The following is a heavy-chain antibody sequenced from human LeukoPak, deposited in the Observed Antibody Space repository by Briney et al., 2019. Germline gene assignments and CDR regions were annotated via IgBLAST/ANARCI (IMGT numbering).Heavy chain of an antibody. V-gene: IGHV3-15*01. CDR2: IKSKTDGGTT. CDR1: GFTFSNAW. J-gene: IGHJ4*02. Sequence: NSGGSLRLSCAASGFTFSNAWMSWVRQAPGKGLEWVGRIKSKTDGGTTDYAAPVKGRFTISRDDSKNTLYLQMNSLKTEDTAVYYCTTDPPPGYLRRRFGELLYGDYWGQGTLVTVSS. CDR3: TTDPPPGYLRRRFGELLYGDY. D-gene: IGHD3-10*01.